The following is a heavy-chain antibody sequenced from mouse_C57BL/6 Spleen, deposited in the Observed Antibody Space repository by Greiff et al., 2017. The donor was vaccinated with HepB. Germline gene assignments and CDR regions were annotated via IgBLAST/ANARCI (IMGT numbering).Heavy chain of an antibody. Sequence: EVQLVESGGGLVKPGGSLKLSCAASGFTFSDYGMHWVRQAPEKGLEWVAYISSGSSTIYYADTVKGRFTISRDNAKNTLFLQMTSLRSEDTAMYYCAKNWDVAWFAYWGQGTLVTVSA. D-gene: IGHD4-1*01. CDR2: ISSGSSTI. V-gene: IGHV5-17*01. J-gene: IGHJ3*01. CDR3: AKNWDVAWFAY. CDR1: GFTFSDYG.